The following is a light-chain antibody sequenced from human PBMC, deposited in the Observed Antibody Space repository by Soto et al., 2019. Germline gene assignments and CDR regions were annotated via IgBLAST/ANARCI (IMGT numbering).Light chain of an antibody. CDR1: QSISSY. J-gene: IGKJ5*01. CDR2: AAS. Sequence: DIQMTQSPSSLSASVGDRVTITCRASQSISSYLNWYQQKPGKAPKLLIYAASSLQSGVPSRFSGGGSVTDFTLTISSLQPEDFATYYCQQSYSTPPITFGQGTRLEIK. V-gene: IGKV1-39*01. CDR3: QQSYSTPPIT.